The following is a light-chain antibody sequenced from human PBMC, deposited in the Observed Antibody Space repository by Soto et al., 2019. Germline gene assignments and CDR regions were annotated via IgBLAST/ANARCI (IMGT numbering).Light chain of an antibody. CDR1: QSISSW. V-gene: IGKV1-5*03. CDR2: KAS. Sequence: DIQMTQSPSTLSASVGDRVTITCRASQSISSWLAWYQQKPGKAPKLLIYKASSLESGVPSRFSGRGSGTEFTLTISSLQPDDFATYFCQQYNSLPLTFGGGTKVEIK. CDR3: QQYNSLPLT. J-gene: IGKJ4*01.